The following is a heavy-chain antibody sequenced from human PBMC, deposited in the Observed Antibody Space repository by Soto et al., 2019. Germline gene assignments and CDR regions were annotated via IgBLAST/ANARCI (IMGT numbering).Heavy chain of an antibody. CDR1: GDSIRSYY. Sequence: PSETLSLTCTVSGDSIRSYYWTWIRQPPGKGLELIGYIYYSGSTRYNPSLKSRVTISVDMSKNQFYLKLSSVIAADTAVYYCARAYGGFDNGLDVWGEGTAVTVSS. V-gene: IGHV4-59*01. CDR2: IYYSGST. D-gene: IGHD5-12*01. J-gene: IGHJ6*04. CDR3: ARAYGGFDNGLDV.